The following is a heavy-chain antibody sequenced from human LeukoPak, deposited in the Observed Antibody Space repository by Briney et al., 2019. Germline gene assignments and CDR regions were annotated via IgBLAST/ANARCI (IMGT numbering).Heavy chain of an antibody. CDR2: ISYDGKNK. CDR3: AKDRDSIGSVYYFDY. Sequence: PGGSLRLSCAGSGFTFSRYGMHWVRQAPGKGLEWVAVISYDGKNKDYVDSVKGRFTISRENSKNTVYLQVNSLRAEETAVYYCAKDRDSIGSVYYFDYWGQGDRVTVSS. CDR1: GFTFSRYG. V-gene: IGHV3-30*18. D-gene: IGHD1-26*01. J-gene: IGHJ4*02.